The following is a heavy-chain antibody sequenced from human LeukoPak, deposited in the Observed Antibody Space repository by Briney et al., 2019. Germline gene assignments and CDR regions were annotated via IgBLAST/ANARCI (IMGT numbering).Heavy chain of an antibody. Sequence: GGSLRLSCAASGLTFSSYSMNWVRQAPGKGLEWVSYISSSSSTIYYADSVKGRFTISRDNAKNSLYLQMNSLRDEDTAVYYCARFWDVVVPAADTDYGMDVWGQGTTVTVSS. J-gene: IGHJ6*02. CDR2: ISSSSSTI. V-gene: IGHV3-48*02. CDR1: GLTFSSYS. D-gene: IGHD2-2*01. CDR3: ARFWDVVVPAADTDYGMDV.